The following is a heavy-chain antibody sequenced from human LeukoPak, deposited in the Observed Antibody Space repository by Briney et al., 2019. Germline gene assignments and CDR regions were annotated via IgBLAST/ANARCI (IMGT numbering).Heavy chain of an antibody. Sequence: ASVKVSCKASGYTFTSYDINWVRQANGQGFEWMGWVNGNSGSTAFAHKFQGRVAMTRNTSITTAYMELSSLGSEDTATYYCVRCGRNYNVYWGQGTVVTVSS. CDR3: VRCGRNYNVY. D-gene: IGHD1-7*01. J-gene: IGHJ4*02. CDR2: VNGNSGST. V-gene: IGHV1-8*01. CDR1: GYTFTSYD.